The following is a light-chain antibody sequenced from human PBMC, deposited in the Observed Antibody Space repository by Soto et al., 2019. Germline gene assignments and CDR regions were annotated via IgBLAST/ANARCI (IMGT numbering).Light chain of an antibody. CDR3: QQYDIYPWT. CDR2: EAS. V-gene: IGKV1-5*01. J-gene: IGKJ1*01. Sequence: GDRVTITCRASQSIRTSLAWYQQKSGKAPNLLIYEASSLESGVPSRFSGSASGTEFTLTISSLQPDDFATYYCQQYDIYPWTFGQGTKVEIQ. CDR1: QSIRTS.